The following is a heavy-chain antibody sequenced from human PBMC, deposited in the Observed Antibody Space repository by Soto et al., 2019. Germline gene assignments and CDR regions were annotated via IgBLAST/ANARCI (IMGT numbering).Heavy chain of an antibody. CDR2: IYYSGST. V-gene: IGHV4-59*01. J-gene: IGHJ3*02. D-gene: IGHD3-10*01. Sequence: SETLSLTCAVSGGSISSYYWSWIRQPPGKGLEWIGYIYYSGSTNYNPSLKSRVTISVDTSKNQFSLKLSSVTAADTAVYYCARDSSRIFYYGSGYAFDIWGQGTMVTVSS. CDR3: ARDSSRIFYYGSGYAFDI. CDR1: GGSISSYY.